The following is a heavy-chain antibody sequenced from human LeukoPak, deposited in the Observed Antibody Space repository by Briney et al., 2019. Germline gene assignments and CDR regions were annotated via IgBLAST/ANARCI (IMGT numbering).Heavy chain of an antibody. CDR1: GFTFSNHW. J-gene: IGHJ4*02. Sequence: PGGSLRLSCAAAGFTFSNHWMSWVRQTPGKGLEWVANIKQDGSDKYYVDSVKGRFTISRDNAKNSLYLQMNNLRAEDTAVCYCARGQWVAYWGQGTLVTVSS. CDR3: ARGQWVAY. CDR2: IKQDGSDK. D-gene: IGHD2-15*01. V-gene: IGHV3-7*01.